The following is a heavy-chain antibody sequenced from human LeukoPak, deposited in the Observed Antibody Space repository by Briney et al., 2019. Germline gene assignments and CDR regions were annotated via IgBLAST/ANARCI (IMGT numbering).Heavy chain of an antibody. J-gene: IGHJ6*03. CDR1: HFNVSDNY. V-gene: IGHV3-53*01. CDR2: MYRGGST. Sequence: GGSLRLSCAGSHFNVSDNYMSWVRQTPGKGLGWVSVMYRGGSTYYADSVKGRFTISRDNSKNTLYLQMNSQRAEDTAVYYCASPYCSSTSCYTALGYYYYCMDVWGKGTTVTVSS. CDR3: ASPYCSSTSCYTALGYYYYCMDV. D-gene: IGHD2-2*02.